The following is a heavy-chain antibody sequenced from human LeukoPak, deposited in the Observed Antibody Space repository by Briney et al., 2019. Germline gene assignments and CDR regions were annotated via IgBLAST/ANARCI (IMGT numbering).Heavy chain of an antibody. V-gene: IGHV1-69*06. D-gene: IGHD4-17*01. J-gene: IGHJ6*03. CDR3: ASLTVTTFYYYYYYTDV. Sequence: SVKVSCKASGGTFSSYAISWVRQAPGQGLEWMGGIIPIFGTANYAQKFQGRVTITADKSTSTAYMELSSLRSEDTAVYYCASLTVTTFYYYYYYTDVWGKGTTVTVSS. CDR2: IIPIFGTA. CDR1: GGTFSSYA.